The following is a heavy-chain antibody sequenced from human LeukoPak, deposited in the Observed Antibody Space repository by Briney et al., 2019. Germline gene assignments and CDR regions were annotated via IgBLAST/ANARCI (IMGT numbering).Heavy chain of an antibody. V-gene: IGHV3-7*05. CDR2: IKQDGSEK. CDR3: ARGGWKPVDY. CDR1: GFTFRSYW. J-gene: IGHJ4*02. D-gene: IGHD1-1*01. Sequence: GGSLRLSCAASGFTFRSYWMSWVRQAPGKGLEWVANIKQDGSEKYYVDSVKGRFTISRDNAKNSLYLQMNSLRPEDTAVYYCARGGWKPVDYWGQGTLVTVSS.